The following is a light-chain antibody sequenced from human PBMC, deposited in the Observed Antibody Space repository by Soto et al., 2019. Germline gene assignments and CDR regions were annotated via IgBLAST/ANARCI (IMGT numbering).Light chain of an antibody. Sequence: EIVLTQSPGTLSLSPGEGATLSCRASQSVSTNFFAWYQQKPGQAPRLLIYGASTRATGIPDRFSGSGSGTEFPLTISRLEPEDFALYYCQQYGRTSWTFGQGTKVEIK. CDR3: QQYGRTSWT. CDR1: QSVSTNF. V-gene: IGKV3-20*01. CDR2: GAS. J-gene: IGKJ1*01.